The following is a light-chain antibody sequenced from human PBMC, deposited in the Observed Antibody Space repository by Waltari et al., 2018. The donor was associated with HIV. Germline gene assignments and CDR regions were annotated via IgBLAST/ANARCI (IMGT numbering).Light chain of an antibody. Sequence: SYVVTQPPSVSVAPGQTARITCGGNNIGSKSVQWYQQKAGQAPVMVVYDDTDRPAGIPERCSGSNSGNTATLTISRVEAGDEADYYCQVWESSNESWVFGGGTKLTVL. J-gene: IGLJ3*02. CDR3: QVWESSNESWV. V-gene: IGLV3-21*02. CDR2: DDT. CDR1: NIGSKS.